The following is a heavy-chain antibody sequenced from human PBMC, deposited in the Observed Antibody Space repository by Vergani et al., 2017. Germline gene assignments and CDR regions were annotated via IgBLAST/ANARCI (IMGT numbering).Heavy chain of an antibody. CDR2: IYYSGST. V-gene: IGHV4-59*01. D-gene: IGHD2-2*01. CDR3: AGYCSSTSCYSGPDAFDI. CDR1: GGSISSYY. Sequence: QVQLQESGPGLVKPSETLSLTCTVSGGSISSYYWSWIRQPPGKGLEWIGYIYYSGSTNYNPSLRSRVTISVDTSQNQFSLNLSSVTAADTAVYYCAGYCSSTSCYSGPDAFDIWGQGTMVTVSS. J-gene: IGHJ3*02.